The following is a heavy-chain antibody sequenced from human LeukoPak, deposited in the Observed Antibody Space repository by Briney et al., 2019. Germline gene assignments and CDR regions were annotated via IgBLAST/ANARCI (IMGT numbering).Heavy chain of an antibody. J-gene: IGHJ4*02. CDR2: IIPILGIA. Sequence: ASVKVSCKASGGTFSSYAISLVRQAPGQGLEWMGRIIPILGIANYAQKFQGRVTITADKSTSTAYMELSSLRSEATAVYYCARGDYYDSSGYYNYWGQGTLVTVSS. CDR1: GGTFSSYA. CDR3: ARGDYYDSSGYYNY. V-gene: IGHV1-69*04. D-gene: IGHD3-22*01.